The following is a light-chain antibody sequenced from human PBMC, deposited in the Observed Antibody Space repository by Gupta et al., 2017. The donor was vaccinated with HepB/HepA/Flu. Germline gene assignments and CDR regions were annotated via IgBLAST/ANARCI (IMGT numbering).Light chain of an antibody. CDR3: QQYVTSPLT. J-gene: IGKJ4*01. V-gene: IGKV3-20*01. CDR2: GAS. CDR1: QSVSSSY. Sequence: EIVLTPSPGTLSLSAGERATLSCRASQSVSSSYLAWYQQKPGQSPRLLIYGASSRATGIPDRFSGSGSGTDFTLTISRLEPEDFAVYYCQQYVTSPLTFGGGTKVEIK.